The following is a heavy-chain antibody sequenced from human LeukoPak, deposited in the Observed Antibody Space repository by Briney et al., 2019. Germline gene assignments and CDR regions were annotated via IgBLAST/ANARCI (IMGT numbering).Heavy chain of an antibody. CDR2: ISAYNGNT. Sequence: ASVTVSCKASGYTFTSYGISWVRQAPGQGLEWMGWISAYNGNTNYAQKLQGRVTMTTDTSTSTAYMELRSLRSDDTAVYYCARDARLNNYCTGGSCYFDYWGQGPLVTVSS. CDR3: ARDARLNNYCTGGSCYFDY. D-gene: IGHD2-15*01. V-gene: IGHV1-18*01. J-gene: IGHJ4*02. CDR1: GYTFTSYG.